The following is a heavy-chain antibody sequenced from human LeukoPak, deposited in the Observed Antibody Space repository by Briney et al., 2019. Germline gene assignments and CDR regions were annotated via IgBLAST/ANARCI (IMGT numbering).Heavy chain of an antibody. CDR3: ARVPYFSSTSCSYNAIDY. CDR1: GFTFSSYS. D-gene: IGHD2-2*01. CDR2: ISSSSSTI. Sequence: PGGSLRLSCAASGFTFSSYSMNWVRQAPGKGLEWVSYISSSSSTIYYADSVKGRFTISRDNAKNSQYLQMNSLRAEDTDVYYCARVPYFSSTSCSYNAIDYWGQGTMVTVSS. J-gene: IGHJ4*02. V-gene: IGHV3-48*01.